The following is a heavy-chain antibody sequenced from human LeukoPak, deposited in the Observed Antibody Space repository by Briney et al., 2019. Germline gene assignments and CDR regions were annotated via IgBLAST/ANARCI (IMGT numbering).Heavy chain of an antibody. CDR1: GGSISSSSSY. V-gene: IGHV4-39*07. CDR3: ARGGSSWYSYNF. CDR2: IYYSGST. J-gene: IGHJ4*02. D-gene: IGHD6-13*01. Sequence: MSSETLSLTCTVSGGSISSSSSYWGWIRQPPGKGLEWIGSIYYSGSTYYNPSLKSRVTISVDTSKNQFSLKLSSVTAADTVLYYCARGGSSWYSYNFWGQGTLVTVSS.